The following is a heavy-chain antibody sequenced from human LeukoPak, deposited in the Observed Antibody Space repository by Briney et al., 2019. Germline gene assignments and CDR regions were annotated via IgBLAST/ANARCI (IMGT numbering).Heavy chain of an antibody. Sequence: GGSLRLSCAASGFTFSNAWMSWVRQAPGKGLEWVGRIKSKTDGGTTDYAAPVKGRFTISRDDSKNTLYLQMNSLKTEDTAVYYCTIQYNWNWLDPWGQGTLVTVSS. V-gene: IGHV3-15*01. J-gene: IGHJ5*02. D-gene: IGHD1-20*01. CDR2: IKSKTDGGTT. CDR1: GFTFSNAW. CDR3: TIQYNWNWLDP.